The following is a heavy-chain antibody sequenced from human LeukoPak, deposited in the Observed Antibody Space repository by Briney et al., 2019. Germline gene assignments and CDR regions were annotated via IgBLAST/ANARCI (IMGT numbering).Heavy chain of an antibody. V-gene: IGHV3-30*02. D-gene: IGHD2-15*01. Sequence: GGSLRLSCAASGFTSSSYGMHWVRQAPGKGLEWVAFIRYDGSNKYYADSVKGRFTISRDNSKNTLYLQMNSLRAEDTAVYYCAKVLDGYCSGGSCYYRYYYYYMDVWGKGTTVTISS. CDR1: GFTSSSYG. CDR3: AKVLDGYCSGGSCYYRYYYYYMDV. J-gene: IGHJ6*03. CDR2: IRYDGSNK.